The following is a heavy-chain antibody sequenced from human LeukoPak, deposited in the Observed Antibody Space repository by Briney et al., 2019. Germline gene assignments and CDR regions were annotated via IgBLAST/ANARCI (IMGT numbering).Heavy chain of an antibody. V-gene: IGHV2-5*02. D-gene: IGHD3-10*01. Sequence: ESGPTLVKPTQTLTLTCTFSGLSLSTSGVGVGWIRQPPGKALEWLALIYWDDDKRYSPSLKSRLTITKDTSKNQVVLTMTNMDPVDTATYYCAHSHLLLWFGTNWFDPWGQGTLVTVSS. CDR1: GLSLSTSGVG. J-gene: IGHJ5*02. CDR2: IYWDDDK. CDR3: AHSHLLLWFGTNWFDP.